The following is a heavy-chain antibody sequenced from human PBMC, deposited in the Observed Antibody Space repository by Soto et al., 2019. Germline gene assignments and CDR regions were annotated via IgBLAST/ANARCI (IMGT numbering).Heavy chain of an antibody. CDR3: ARAGDYRLFGFLSFPL. Sequence: PGGSLRLSCAASGFTFSDYYMSWIRQAPGKGLEWVSYISSGSTIYYADSVKGRFTISRDNAKNSLYLQMNSLRAEDTAVYYCARAGDYRLFGFLSFPLWGQGTLVTVSS. V-gene: IGHV3-11*01. D-gene: IGHD4-17*01. CDR2: ISSGSTI. J-gene: IGHJ4*02. CDR1: GFTFSDYY.